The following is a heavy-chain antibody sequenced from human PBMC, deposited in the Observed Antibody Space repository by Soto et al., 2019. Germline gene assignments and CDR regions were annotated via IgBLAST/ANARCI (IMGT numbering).Heavy chain of an antibody. D-gene: IGHD4-17*01. J-gene: IGHJ2*01. Sequence: QDQLVQSGAEVKKPGSSVKVSCKASGGTFSSHTFSWVRQAPGQGLEWMGRIIPALGTATYEHKFQGRVTITADESATTVYMELNSLRSEDTAVYYCARPDFGDYWYFDLCGRGTLVTVSS. CDR3: ARPDFGDYWYFDL. CDR1: GGTFSSHT. V-gene: IGHV1-69*08. CDR2: IIPALGTA.